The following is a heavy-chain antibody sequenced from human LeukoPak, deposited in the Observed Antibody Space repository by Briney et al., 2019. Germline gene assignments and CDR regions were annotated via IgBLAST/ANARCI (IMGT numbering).Heavy chain of an antibody. CDR2: IYSGGTT. J-gene: IGHJ4*02. Sequence: GGSLRLSCAASGFTVSSNYINWVRQAPGKGLEWVSLIYSGGTTYYADSVKGRFTISRDNSKNTVHLQMNNLRAEDTAVYYCARDMYCSGGSCYPVGFDYWGQGTLVTVSS. D-gene: IGHD2-15*01. CDR3: ARDMYCSGGSCYPVGFDY. V-gene: IGHV3-53*01. CDR1: GFTVSSNY.